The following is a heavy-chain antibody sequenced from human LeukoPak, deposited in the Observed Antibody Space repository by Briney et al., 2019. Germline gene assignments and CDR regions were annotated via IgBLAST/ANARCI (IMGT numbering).Heavy chain of an antibody. V-gene: IGHV5-51*01. CDR2: IYPDDSDT. J-gene: IGHJ6*03. CDR1: RYSFTSYW. Sequence: GESLKISCKGSRYSFTSYWIGWVRQMPGKGLEWMGIIYPDDSDTRYSPSFQGQVTISADKSINTAYLQWSSLKASDTAMYYCARLRTTVTGYYYYMDVWGKGTTVTVSS. D-gene: IGHD4-11*01. CDR3: ARLRTTVTGYYYYMDV.